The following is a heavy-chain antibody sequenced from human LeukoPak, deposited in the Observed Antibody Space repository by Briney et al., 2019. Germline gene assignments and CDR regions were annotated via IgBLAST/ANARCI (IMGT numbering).Heavy chain of an antibody. CDR3: ARGPLMTTVTTFTY. J-gene: IGHJ4*02. D-gene: IGHD4-17*01. V-gene: IGHV1-2*02. CDR2: INPNSGGT. Sequence: ASVKVSCKASGYTFTGYYMHWVRQAPGQGLEWMGWINPNSGGTNYAQKFQGRVTMTRDTSISTAYMELSRLRSDDTAVYYCARGPLMTTVTTFTYWGQGTLVTVSP. CDR1: GYTFTGYY.